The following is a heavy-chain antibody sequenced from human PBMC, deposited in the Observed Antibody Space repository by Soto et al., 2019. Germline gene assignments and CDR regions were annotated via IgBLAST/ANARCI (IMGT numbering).Heavy chain of an antibody. Sequence: ASVKVSCKASGYTFTSYGISWVRQAPGQGLEWMGWISAYNGNTNYAQKLQGRVTMTTDTSTSTAYMELRSLRSDDTAVYYCARVRVTMIVVVITPDGAFDIWGQGTMVTVS. CDR3: ARVRVTMIVVVITPDGAFDI. V-gene: IGHV1-18*04. D-gene: IGHD3-22*01. J-gene: IGHJ3*02. CDR1: GYTFTSYG. CDR2: ISAYNGNT.